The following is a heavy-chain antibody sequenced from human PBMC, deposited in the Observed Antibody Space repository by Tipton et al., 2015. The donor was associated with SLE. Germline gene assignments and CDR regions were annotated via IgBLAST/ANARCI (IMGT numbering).Heavy chain of an antibody. CDR2: IKQDGSEK. CDR1: GFIFSSYW. V-gene: IGHV3-7*03. D-gene: IGHD6-13*01. J-gene: IGHJ4*02. CDR3: ARGGSSWYDGFFDY. Sequence: SLRLSCAASGFIFSSYWMAWVRQAPGKGLEWVANIKQDGSEKDYVDSVKGRSSISRDNAKNSLYLQMDSLRAEDTAVYYCARGGSSWYDGFFDYWGQGTLVTVSS.